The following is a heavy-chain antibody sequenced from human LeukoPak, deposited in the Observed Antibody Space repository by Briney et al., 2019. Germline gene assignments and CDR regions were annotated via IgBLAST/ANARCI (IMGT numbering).Heavy chain of an antibody. CDR3: ARENLSPDSWSGQGAFDI. J-gene: IGHJ3*02. CDR2: INSDGSST. Sequence: GGSLRLSCAAFGFTFSSYWMHWVRQAPGKGLVWVSRINSDGSSTSYADSVKGRFTISRDNAKNTLYLQMNSLRAEDTAVYYCARENLSPDSWSGQGAFDIWGQGTVVTVPS. D-gene: IGHD3-3*01. CDR1: GFTFSSYW. V-gene: IGHV3-74*01.